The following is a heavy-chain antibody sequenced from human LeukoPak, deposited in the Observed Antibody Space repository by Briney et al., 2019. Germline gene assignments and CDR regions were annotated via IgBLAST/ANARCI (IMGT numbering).Heavy chain of an antibody. J-gene: IGHJ6*02. CDR3: GRYGLSGNGYTSYFYYGMDF. Sequence: GESLKISCTASGYSFSKYWIGWVRQTPGKGLEWMGFIYSDKSLIRYSPSFEGQVTISADNSINTAYLQWNSLKASDTAMYYCGRYGLSGNGYTSYFYYGMDFWGRGTAVTVSS. V-gene: IGHV5-51*01. CDR2: IYSDKSLI. CDR1: GYSFSKYW. D-gene: IGHD5-24*01.